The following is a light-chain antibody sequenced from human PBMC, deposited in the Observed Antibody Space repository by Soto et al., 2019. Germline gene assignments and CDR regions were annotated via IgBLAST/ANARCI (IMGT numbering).Light chain of an antibody. CDR1: QGIRND. Sequence: AIQMTQSPSPLSASVGDRVTITCRASQGIRNDLGWYQQKPGKAPKLLIYGASSLQSGVPSRFAGSGSGTDFSLTISSLQPEDFATYYCLQDYNHPYTFGQGTKLEIK. J-gene: IGKJ2*01. CDR3: LQDYNHPYT. CDR2: GAS. V-gene: IGKV1-6*01.